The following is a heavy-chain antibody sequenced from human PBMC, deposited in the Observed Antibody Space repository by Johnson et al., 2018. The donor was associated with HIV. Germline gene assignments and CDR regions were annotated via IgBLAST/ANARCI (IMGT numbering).Heavy chain of an antibody. V-gene: IGHV3-11*04. J-gene: IGHJ3*02. CDR3: ARELEFGDLRKNDAFDI. CDR1: GFTVSSNY. D-gene: IGHD4-17*01. Sequence: QVQLVESGGGLIQPGGSLRLSCAASGFTVSSNYMSWIRQAPGKGLEWVSYISSSGSTIYYADSVKGRFTISRDNAKNSLYLQMNSLRAEDTAVYYCARELEFGDLRKNDAFDIWGQGTMVTVSS. CDR2: ISSSGSTI.